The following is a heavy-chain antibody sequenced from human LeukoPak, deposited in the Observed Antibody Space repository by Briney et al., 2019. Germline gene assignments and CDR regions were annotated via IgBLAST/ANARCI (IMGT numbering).Heavy chain of an antibody. V-gene: IGHV4-59*01. CDR2: IYYSGST. CDR3: ARAEDIVVVVAAPGAFDI. Sequence: PSETLSLTCTVSGGSISSYYWSWIRQPPGKGLEWIGYIYYSGSTNYNPSLKSRVTISVDTSKNQFSLKLSSVTAADTAVYYCARAEDIVVVVAAPGAFDIWGQGTMVTVSS. CDR1: GGSISSYY. J-gene: IGHJ3*02. D-gene: IGHD2-15*01.